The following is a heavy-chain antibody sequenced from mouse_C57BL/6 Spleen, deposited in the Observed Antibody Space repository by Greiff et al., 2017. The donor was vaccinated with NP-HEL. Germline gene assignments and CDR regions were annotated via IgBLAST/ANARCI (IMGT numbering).Heavy chain of an antibody. Sequence: VQLQQPGAELVMPGASVKLSCKASGYTFTSYWMHWVKQRPGQGLEWIGEIDPSDGYTNYNPKFKGKSTLTVDKSSSTAYMQLSSLTSEDSAVYYCARRGFSYAMDYWGQGTSVTVSS. J-gene: IGHJ4*01. CDR2: IDPSDGYT. V-gene: IGHV1-69*01. CDR1: GYTFTSYW. CDR3: ARRGFSYAMDY.